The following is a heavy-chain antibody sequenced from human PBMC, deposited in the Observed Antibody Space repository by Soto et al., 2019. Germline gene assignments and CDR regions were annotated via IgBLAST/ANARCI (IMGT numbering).Heavy chain of an antibody. CDR2: IFSNDEK. CDR3: ARSAEYGANYYWFDP. Sequence: SGPTLVNPTETLTLTCTVSGFSLSNSRMGVSWIRQPPGKALEWLAHIFSNDEKSYSTSLKNSLTISKDTSKSQVVLTMTNMDPVDTATYYCARSAEYGANYYWFDPWGQGTLVTVSS. V-gene: IGHV2-26*01. CDR1: GFSLSNSRMG. D-gene: IGHD4-17*01. J-gene: IGHJ5*02.